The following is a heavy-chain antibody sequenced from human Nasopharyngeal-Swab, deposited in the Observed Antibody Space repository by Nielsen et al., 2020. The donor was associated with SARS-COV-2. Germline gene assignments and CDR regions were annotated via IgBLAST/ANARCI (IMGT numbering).Heavy chain of an antibody. V-gene: IGHV1-46*01. CDR3: AIEYSSGWYRDFDY. J-gene: IGHJ4*02. CDR2: INPSGCST. Sequence: ASVKVSCKASGYTFTSYYMHWVRQAPGQGLEWMGIINPSGCSTSYAQKFQGRVTMTRDTSTSTVYMELSSLRSEETAVYYCAIEYSSGWYRDFDYWGQGTLVTVSS. D-gene: IGHD6-19*01. CDR1: GYTFTSYY.